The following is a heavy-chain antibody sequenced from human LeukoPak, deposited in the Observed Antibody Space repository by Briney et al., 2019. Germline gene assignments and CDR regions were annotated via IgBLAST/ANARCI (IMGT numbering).Heavy chain of an antibody. CDR1: GGSITSTPYY. J-gene: IGHJ4*02. D-gene: IGHD3-22*01. Sequence: SDTPSLTCIISGGSITSTPYYWGWIRQPPGKGLEWIGTLSYSGKTYYNPSLNSRVTISRDTSKNQFSLKLTSATAADTAVYYCARVYSSGYYSQSWGQGTLVTVSS. CDR3: ARVYSSGYYSQS. V-gene: IGHV4-39*07. CDR2: LSYSGKT.